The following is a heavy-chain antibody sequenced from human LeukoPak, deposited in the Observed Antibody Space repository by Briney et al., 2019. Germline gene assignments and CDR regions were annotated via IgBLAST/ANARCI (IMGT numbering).Heavy chain of an antibody. CDR2: ISWDGGST. V-gene: IGHV3-43*01. J-gene: IGHJ4*02. CDR1: GFTFDDYT. D-gene: IGHD4-23*01. CDR3: AKDNAYGGNSPDY. Sequence: GGSLRLSCAASGFTFDDYTMHWVRQAPGKGLEWVSLISWDGGSTYYADSVKGRFTISRDNSKNSLYLQMNSLRTEDTALYYCAKDNAYGGNSPDYWGQGTLVTVSS.